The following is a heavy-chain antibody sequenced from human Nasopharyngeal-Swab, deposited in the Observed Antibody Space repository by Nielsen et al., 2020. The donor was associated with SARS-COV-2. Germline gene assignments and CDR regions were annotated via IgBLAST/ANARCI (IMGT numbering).Heavy chain of an antibody. Sequence: GESLKISCGASGFTFSSYGMHWVRQAPGKGLEWVAFTRYDGNNEYYGDSVKGRFTTSRDNSKNTLYLHMSSLRTEDTAVYYCARGGAYCGGDCYFRAFDIWGQGTMVTVSS. CDR3: ARGGAYCGGDCYFRAFDI. V-gene: IGHV3-30*02. D-gene: IGHD2-21*02. CDR1: GFTFSSYG. CDR2: TRYDGNNE. J-gene: IGHJ3*02.